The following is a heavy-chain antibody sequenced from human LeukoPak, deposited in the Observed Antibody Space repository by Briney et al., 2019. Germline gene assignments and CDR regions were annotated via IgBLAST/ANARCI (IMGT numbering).Heavy chain of an antibody. V-gene: IGHV3-23*01. CDR2: ISGSGGT. Sequence: GGSQRLSCAASQFTVSTYGMSWVRQAPGRGLEWVSSISGSGGTQYADSVQGRFAISRDNPKNVLYLQMNSLRAEDTAVYFCARDPNGDYIGTFDMWGRGIMVIVSS. CDR3: ARDPNGDYIGTFDM. J-gene: IGHJ3*02. CDR1: QFTVSTYG. D-gene: IGHD4-17*01.